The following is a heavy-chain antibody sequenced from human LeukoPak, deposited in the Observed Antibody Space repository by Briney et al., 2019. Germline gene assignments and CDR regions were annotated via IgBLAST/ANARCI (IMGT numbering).Heavy chain of an antibody. CDR1: GGPFSGYY. CDR2: INHSGST. Sequence: PSETLSLTCAVYGGPFSGYYWSWIRQPPGKGLEWIGEINHSGSTNYNPSLKSRVTISVDTSKNQFSLKLSSVTAADTAVYYCARGWGETNFDYWGQGTLVTVSS. D-gene: IGHD3-16*01. J-gene: IGHJ4*02. CDR3: ARGWGETNFDY. V-gene: IGHV4-34*01.